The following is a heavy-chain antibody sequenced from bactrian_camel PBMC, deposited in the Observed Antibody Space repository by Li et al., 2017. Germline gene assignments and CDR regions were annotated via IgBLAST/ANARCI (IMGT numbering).Heavy chain of an antibody. V-gene: IGHV3S53*01. Sequence: HVQLVESGATSVEAGGSLTLSCAASEGTISAKCVGWFREAPGKDREGVAAIHRDGRTKYGDRVKGRFTISKDNSERILYLQMDSLKPEDTATYYCAADPQWWHLMANYNYWGQGTQVTVS. J-gene: IGHJ4*01. D-gene: IGHD7*01. CDR3: AADPQWWHLMANYNY. CDR2: IHRDGRT. CDR1: EGTISAKC.